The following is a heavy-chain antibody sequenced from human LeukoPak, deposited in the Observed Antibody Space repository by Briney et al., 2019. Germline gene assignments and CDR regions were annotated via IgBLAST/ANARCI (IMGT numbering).Heavy chain of an antibody. CDR3: AKAKRTMVRGVMEDYYGMDV. Sequence: PGGSLRLSCAASGFTFSSYAMSWVRQAPGKGLEWVSAISGSGGSTYYADSVKGRFTISRDNSKNTLYLQMNSLRAEDTAVYYCAKAKRTMVRGVMEDYYGMDVWGQGTTVTVSS. CDR2: ISGSGGST. D-gene: IGHD3-10*01. V-gene: IGHV3-23*01. CDR1: GFTFSSYA. J-gene: IGHJ6*02.